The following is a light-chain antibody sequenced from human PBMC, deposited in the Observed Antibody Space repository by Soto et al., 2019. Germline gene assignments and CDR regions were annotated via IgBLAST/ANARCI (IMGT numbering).Light chain of an antibody. Sequence: EIVLTQSPDTLSSSPGDRATLSCRASQSISSRNLAWYQQKPGQAPRLLIYGASSRATGIPDRFSGSGSGTDFTLTISRLEPEDFAVYYCQQYGSSRTFGQGTKVDI. CDR2: GAS. CDR1: QSISSRN. CDR3: QQYGSSRT. J-gene: IGKJ1*01. V-gene: IGKV3-20*01.